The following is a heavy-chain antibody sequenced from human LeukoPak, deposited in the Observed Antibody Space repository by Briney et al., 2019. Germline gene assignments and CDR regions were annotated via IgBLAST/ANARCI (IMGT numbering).Heavy chain of an antibody. D-gene: IGHD1-26*01. CDR3: ARGWELDP. V-gene: IGHV3-7*05. J-gene: IGHJ5*02. Sequence: QTGGSLILSCAASGFPFSRYWLSWVRQAPGKGLEWVANIKQDGSEKYYVDSVKGRFTISRDNAKNSLYLQMNSLRVEDTAVYYCARGWELDPWGQGTLVTVSS. CDR2: IKQDGSEK. CDR1: GFPFSRYW.